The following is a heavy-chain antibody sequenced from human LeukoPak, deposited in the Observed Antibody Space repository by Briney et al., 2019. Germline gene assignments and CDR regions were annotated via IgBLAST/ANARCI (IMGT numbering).Heavy chain of an antibody. J-gene: IGHJ4*02. D-gene: IGHD3-10*01. CDR3: AREYGSGDFDY. Sequence: SETLSLTCTVSAGSISSYYWSWIRQPPGKGLEWIGYIYYSGSTNYNPSLKSRVTISVDTSKNQFSLKLSSVTATDTAVYYCAREYGSGDFDYWGQGTLVTVSS. CDR1: AGSISSYY. V-gene: IGHV4-59*01. CDR2: IYYSGST.